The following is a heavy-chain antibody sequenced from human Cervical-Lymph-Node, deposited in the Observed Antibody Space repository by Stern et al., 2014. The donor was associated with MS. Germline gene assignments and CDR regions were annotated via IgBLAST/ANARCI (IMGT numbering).Heavy chain of an antibody. CDR3: ARDMGGDYAD. D-gene: IGHD4-17*01. CDR2: IYHTGRT. CDR1: GGSLNSHY. J-gene: IGHJ4*02. Sequence: VQLVESGPGLVKPSETLSLTCTVSGGSLNSHYWTWIRQPPGQGLEWIGFIYHTGRTEYNPSLKSRVTISLHRSKNQISLQVTSVTAADTAMYYCARDMGGDYADWGQGILVTVSS. V-gene: IGHV4-59*11.